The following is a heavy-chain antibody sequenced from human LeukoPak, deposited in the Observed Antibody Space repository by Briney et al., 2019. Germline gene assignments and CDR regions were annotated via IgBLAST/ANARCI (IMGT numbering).Heavy chain of an antibody. CDR3: ARAPIVVEPAAKSWDYYYGMDV. D-gene: IGHD2-2*01. V-gene: IGHV1-69*01. J-gene: IGHJ6*02. CDR2: IIPIFGTA. CDR1: GGTFSTYA. Sequence: ASVKVSCKASGGTFSTYAISWVRQAPGQGLEWMGGIIPIFGTANYAQKFQGRVTITADESTSTAYMELSSLRSEDTAVYYCARAPIVVEPAAKSWDYYYGMDVWGQGTTVTVSS.